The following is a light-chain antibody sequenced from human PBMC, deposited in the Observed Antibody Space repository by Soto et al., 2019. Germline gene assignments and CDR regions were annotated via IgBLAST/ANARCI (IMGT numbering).Light chain of an antibody. J-gene: IGLJ1*01. V-gene: IGLV1-44*01. CDR1: RSNIGSNP. Sequence: QSVLTQPPSASGTPGQRVTISCSGSRSNIGSNPVNWYQQLPGTAPKLLIDSNNQRPSGVPDRFSGSRSGTSASLAISGLQSEDEADYYCAAWDDSLYGRVFGAGTKVTDL. CDR3: AAWDDSLYGRV. CDR2: SNN.